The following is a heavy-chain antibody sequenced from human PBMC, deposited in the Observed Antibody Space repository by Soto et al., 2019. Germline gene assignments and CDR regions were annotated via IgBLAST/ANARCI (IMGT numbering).Heavy chain of an antibody. Sequence: QVQLVQSGAEVKKPGASVKVSCKASGYTFTSHDINWMRQATGQGLEWMGWMNPNSGHTNYAQKFQGRVTMTRDTSISTAYMELSSLRSEDTAVYYCARVSRLFYGMDVWGQGTTVTVSS. V-gene: IGHV1-8*01. CDR3: ARVSRLFYGMDV. D-gene: IGHD2-21*01. J-gene: IGHJ6*02. CDR1: GYTFTSHD. CDR2: MNPNSGHT.